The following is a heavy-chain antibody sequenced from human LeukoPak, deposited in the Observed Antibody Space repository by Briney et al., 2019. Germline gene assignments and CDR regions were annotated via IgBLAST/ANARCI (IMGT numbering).Heavy chain of an antibody. CDR2: ISPNSGVT. CDR1: TYTFTAYY. D-gene: IGHD2-2*01. CDR3: ARDRYCSSASCSRPFFDY. J-gene: IGHJ4*02. V-gene: IGHV1-2*02. Sequence: ASVKVSCKASTYTFTAYYIHWVRQAPGQGLEWIGWISPNSGVTHYAQKSQGRVAMTRDTSINTAYMELSSLISDDTAVYFCARDRYCSSASCSRPFFDYWGQGTLVTVSS.